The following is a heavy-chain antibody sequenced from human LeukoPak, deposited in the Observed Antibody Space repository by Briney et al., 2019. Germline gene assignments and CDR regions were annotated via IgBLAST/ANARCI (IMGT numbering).Heavy chain of an antibody. CDR1: GYTFTSYD. J-gene: IGHJ4*02. CDR2: ISAYNGNT. V-gene: IGHV1-18*01. Sequence: GASVKVSCKASGYTFTSYDISWVRQAPGQGLEWMGWISAYNGNTNYAQKLQGRVTMTTDTSTSTAYMELRSLRSDDTAVYYCARSPLLEIFGVALTDYYFDYWGQGTLVTVSS. CDR3: ARSPLLEIFGVALTDYYFDY. D-gene: IGHD3-3*01.